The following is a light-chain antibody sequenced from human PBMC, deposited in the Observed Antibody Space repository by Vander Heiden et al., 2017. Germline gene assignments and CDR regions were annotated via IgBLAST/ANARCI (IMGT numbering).Light chain of an antibody. V-gene: IGKV1-27*01. CDR3: QKDNSAPWT. J-gene: IGKJ1*01. CDR2: AAF. Sequence: IQTPQSPSPLSASVGPGVTTTCRASPGLSNYLVGYQQKPGKAPKRLIYAAFLLQPGGPSRFSGSRSGGDVTLTISSLQPEDVAADFCQKDNSAPWTFGYGTKVEI. CDR1: PGLSNY.